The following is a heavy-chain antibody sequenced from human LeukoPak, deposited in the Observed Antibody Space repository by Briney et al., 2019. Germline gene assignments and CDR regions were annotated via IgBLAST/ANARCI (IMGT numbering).Heavy chain of an antibody. Sequence: GGSLRLSCAASGFTFSSYWMHWVRQAPGKGLVWVSRINSDGSSTSYADSVKGRFTISRDNAKNTLYLQMNSLRAEDTAVYYCARDEQYYDFWSGYYHNLFDYRGQGTLVTVSS. CDR2: INSDGSST. D-gene: IGHD3-3*01. CDR3: ARDEQYYDFWSGYYHNLFDY. V-gene: IGHV3-74*01. CDR1: GFTFSSYW. J-gene: IGHJ4*02.